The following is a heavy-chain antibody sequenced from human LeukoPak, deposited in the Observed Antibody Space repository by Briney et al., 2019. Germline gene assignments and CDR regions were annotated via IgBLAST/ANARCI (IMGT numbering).Heavy chain of an antibody. CDR3: ARVPQRPSGIAVAGEAAVDY. J-gene: IGHJ4*02. D-gene: IGHD6-19*01. CDR1: GYTFTSYG. Sequence: ASVKVSCKASGYTFTSYGISWVRQAPGQGLEWMGWISAYNGNTNYAQKLQGRVTMTTDTSTSTAYMELRSLRSDDTAVYYCARVPQRPSGIAVAGEAAVDYWGQGTLVTVSS. CDR2: ISAYNGNT. V-gene: IGHV1-18*01.